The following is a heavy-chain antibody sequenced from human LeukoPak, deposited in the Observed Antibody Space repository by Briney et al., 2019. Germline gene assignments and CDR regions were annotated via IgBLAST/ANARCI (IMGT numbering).Heavy chain of an antibody. CDR1: GYTFTTYY. V-gene: IGHV1-46*01. CDR2: INPSLGST. CDR3: ARETVVSTAMLSLDY. Sequence: ASVKVSCKASGYTFTTYYIHWVRQAPGQGLEWMGIINPSLGSTSYAQKFQGRVIMTRDMSTNTVYMALSSLKSDDTAVYYCARETVVSTAMLSLDYWGQETLVTVSS. D-gene: IGHD5-18*01. J-gene: IGHJ4*02.